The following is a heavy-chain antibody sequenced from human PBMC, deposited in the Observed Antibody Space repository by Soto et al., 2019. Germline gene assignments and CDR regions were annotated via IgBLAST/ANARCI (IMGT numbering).Heavy chain of an antibody. CDR2: IYPGDSDT. Sequence: PGESLKISCKGSGYSFTSYWIGWVRQMPGKGLEWMGIIYPGDSDTRYSPSFQGQVTISADKSISTAYPQWSSLKASDTAMYYCARRTVATIPYCSGGSCYYAYFDYWGQGTLVTVSS. J-gene: IGHJ4*02. CDR3: ARRTVATIPYCSGGSCYYAYFDY. D-gene: IGHD2-15*01. CDR1: GYSFTSYW. V-gene: IGHV5-51*01.